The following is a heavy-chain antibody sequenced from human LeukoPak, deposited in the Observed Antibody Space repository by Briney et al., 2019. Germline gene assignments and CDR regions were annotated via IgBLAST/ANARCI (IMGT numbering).Heavy chain of an antibody. CDR2: ISSSSSYI. CDR3: ARTQGEWLLFRTIND. V-gene: IGHV3-21*01. J-gene: IGHJ4*02. Sequence: GGSLRLSCAASGFTFSTYTMNWVRQAPGKGLEWVSSISSSSSYICYADSVKGRFTISRDNAKNSLYLQMDSLRAEDTAVYYCARTQGEWLLFRTINDWGQGTLVTVSS. CDR1: GFTFSTYT. D-gene: IGHD3-3*01.